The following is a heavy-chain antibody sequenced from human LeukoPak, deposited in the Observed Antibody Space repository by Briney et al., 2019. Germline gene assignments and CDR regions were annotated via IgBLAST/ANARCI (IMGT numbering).Heavy chain of an antibody. J-gene: IGHJ4*02. Sequence: PGGSLRLSCAASGFTFSGCGMHWLRQAPGKGLECVAFIWYDGRDKYYADSVKGQFTISRDNSNNTLYLQMNSLRAEDTAVYYCASEYQQPLDYWGQGALVTVSS. CDR2: IWYDGRDK. CDR3: ASEYQQPLDY. V-gene: IGHV3-30*02. D-gene: IGHD2-2*01. CDR1: GFTFSGCG.